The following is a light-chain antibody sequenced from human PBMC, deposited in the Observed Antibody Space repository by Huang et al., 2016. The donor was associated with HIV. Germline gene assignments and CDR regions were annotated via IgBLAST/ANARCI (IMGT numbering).Light chain of an antibody. J-gene: IGKJ1*01. V-gene: IGKV1-6*01. Sequence: AIQMTQSPASLSASVGDRVTITCRASQGIRNDLGWDQQKPGKAPKLLIYAATHLQSGVPSRFSGSGSGTDFSLTISSLQPEDFATYYCLQDYNYPWTFGQGTKVEV. CDR2: AAT. CDR3: LQDYNYPWT. CDR1: QGIRND.